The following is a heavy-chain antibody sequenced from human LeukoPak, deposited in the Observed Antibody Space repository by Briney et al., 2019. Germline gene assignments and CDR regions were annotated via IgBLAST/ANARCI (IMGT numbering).Heavy chain of an antibody. V-gene: IGHV5-51*01. J-gene: IGHJ3*02. CDR1: GYSFTSYW. CDR3: ARLTLAYCGGDCYSI. D-gene: IGHD2-21*01. CDR2: IYPGDSDT. Sequence: GESLKISCKGSGYSFTSYWIGWVRQMPGKGLEWMGIIYPGDSDTRYSPSFQGQVTISADKSISTAYLQWSSLKLSGTAMYYCARLTLAYCGGDCYSIWGQGTMVTVSS.